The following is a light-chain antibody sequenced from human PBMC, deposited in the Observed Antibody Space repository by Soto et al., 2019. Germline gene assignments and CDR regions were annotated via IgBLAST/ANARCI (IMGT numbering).Light chain of an antibody. J-gene: IGKJ4*01. CDR3: QQRSDWPPSLT. Sequence: EIVLTQSPATLSLSPGERATLSCRASQSVSSSLAWYQHKPGQAPRLLIYATSHRATDIPTRFGGSGSETDFTLTISSLEPEDFAVYYCQQRSDWPPSLTFGGGTKVEIK. CDR1: QSVSSS. V-gene: IGKV3-11*01. CDR2: ATS.